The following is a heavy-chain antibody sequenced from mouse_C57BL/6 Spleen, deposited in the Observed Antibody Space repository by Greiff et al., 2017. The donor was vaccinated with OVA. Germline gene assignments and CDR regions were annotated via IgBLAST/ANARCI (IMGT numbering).Heavy chain of an antibody. V-gene: IGHV1-82*01. CDR2: IYPGDGDT. CDR1: GYAFSSSW. CDR3: ARGGSYYFDY. J-gene: IGHJ2*01. Sequence: VQLKQSGPELVKPGASVKISCKASGYAFSSSWMNWVKQRPGKGLEWIGRIYPGDGDTNYNGKFKGKATLTADKSSSTAYMQLSSLTSEDSAVYFCARGGSYYFDYWGQGTTLTVSS.